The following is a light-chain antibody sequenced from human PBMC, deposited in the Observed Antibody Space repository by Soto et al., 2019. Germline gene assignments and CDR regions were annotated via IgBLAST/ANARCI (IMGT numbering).Light chain of an antibody. CDR1: QIISSSY. CDR3: QQYGTSPIA. Sequence: EIVLTQSPGTLSVSLGDRATLSCRASQIISSSYLAWYQQKPGQAPRLLMYGASTRATGFPDRFSGSGSGTDFTLTIRRLEPEDFAVYYCQQYGTSPIAFGQGTRLEIK. CDR2: GAS. V-gene: IGKV3-20*01. J-gene: IGKJ5*01.